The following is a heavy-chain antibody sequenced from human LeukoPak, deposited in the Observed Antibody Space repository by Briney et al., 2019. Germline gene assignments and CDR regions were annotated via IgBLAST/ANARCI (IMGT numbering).Heavy chain of an antibody. CDR3: AKEVVATGRWFDP. V-gene: IGHV3-23*01. CDR1: GFTFSTHA. CDR2: ISGSGGST. D-gene: IGHD2-15*01. Sequence: GGSLRLSCAASGFTFSTHAMSWVRQAPGKGLEWVSSISGSGGSTYYADSVKGRFTISKDNSKNTLYLQMNSLRAEDTAVYYCAKEVVATGRWFDPWGQGTLVTVSS. J-gene: IGHJ5*02.